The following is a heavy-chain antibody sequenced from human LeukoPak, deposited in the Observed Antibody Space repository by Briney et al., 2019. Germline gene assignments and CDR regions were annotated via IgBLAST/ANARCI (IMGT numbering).Heavy chain of an antibody. CDR2: INHSGST. CDR1: GGSFSGYY. CDR3: ARVDHDFWSGYFYYMDV. D-gene: IGHD3-3*01. Sequence: SETLSLTCAVYGGSFSGYYWSWIRQPPGKGLEWIGEINHSGSTNYNPSLKSRVTISVDTSKNQFSLKLSSVTAADTAVYYCARVDHDFWSGYFYYMDVWGKGTTVTVSS. V-gene: IGHV4-34*01. J-gene: IGHJ6*03.